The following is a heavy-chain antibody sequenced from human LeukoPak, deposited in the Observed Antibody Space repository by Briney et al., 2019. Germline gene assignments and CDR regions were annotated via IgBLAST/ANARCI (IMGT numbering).Heavy chain of an antibody. CDR2: ISGSGGST. CDR1: GFTFSTYA. D-gene: IGHD1-26*01. V-gene: IGHV3-23*01. Sequence: PGGSLRLSCAASGFTFSTYAMSWVRQAPGKGLEWVSGISGSGGSTYYADSVEGRFTISRDNSKNTVYLQMNSLRAEDTGVYYCARLRVVGESWFDPWGQGTLVTVSS. J-gene: IGHJ5*02. CDR3: ARLRVVGESWFDP.